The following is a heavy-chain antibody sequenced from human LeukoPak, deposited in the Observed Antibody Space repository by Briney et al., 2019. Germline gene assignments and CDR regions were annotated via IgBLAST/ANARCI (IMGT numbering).Heavy chain of an antibody. CDR2: MQYDGSDK. CDR1: GFNG. CDR3: VRDLLGSGSTTAYLHH. J-gene: IGHJ1*01. Sequence: GGSLRLSCAVSGFNGMHWVRQAPGKGLEWVAFMQYDGSDKSYADSVKGRFTISRDDARNSLYLQMNSLRAEDMAVYFCVRDLLGSGSTTAYLHHWGQGTLVTVSS. D-gene: IGHD3-10*01. V-gene: IGHV3-30*02.